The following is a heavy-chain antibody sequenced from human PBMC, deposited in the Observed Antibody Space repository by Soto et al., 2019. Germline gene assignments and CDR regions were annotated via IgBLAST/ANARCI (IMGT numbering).Heavy chain of an antibody. Sequence: PSETLSLTCTVSGGSISNGGYYWSWIRQHPGKGLEWIGYIYYSGSTYYNPSLKSRVTISVDTSKNQFSLKLSSVTAADTAVYYCARVADCSSTSCHHYYYYYGMDVWGQGTTVTGS. CDR3: ARVADCSSTSCHHYYYYYGMDV. J-gene: IGHJ6*02. D-gene: IGHD2-2*01. CDR2: IYYSGST. V-gene: IGHV4-31*03. CDR1: GGSISNGGYY.